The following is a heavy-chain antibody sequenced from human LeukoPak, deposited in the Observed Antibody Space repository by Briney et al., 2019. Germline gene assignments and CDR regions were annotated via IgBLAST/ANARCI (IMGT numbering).Heavy chain of an antibody. J-gene: IGHJ3*02. CDR1: GGSISSYY. Sequence: PSETLSLTCTVSGGSISSYYWSWIRQPPGKGLEWIGYIYYSGGTNYNPSLKSRVTISVDTSKNQFSLKLSSVTAADTAVYYCARPDRILGAFDIWGQGTMVTVSS. V-gene: IGHV4-59*01. CDR2: IYYSGGT. CDR3: ARPDRILGAFDI.